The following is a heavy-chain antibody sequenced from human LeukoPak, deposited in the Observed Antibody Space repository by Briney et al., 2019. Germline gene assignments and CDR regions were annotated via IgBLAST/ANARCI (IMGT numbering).Heavy chain of an antibody. CDR3: AIDLNYDDSRGYPDC. CDR2: IYHSGST. D-gene: IGHD3-22*01. Sequence: PSETLSLTCAVSGYSISSGYYWGWIRQPPGKGLEWIGSIYHSGSTYYNPSLKSRVTISVDTSKNQSALKLSSRNAGDTAVHYWAIDLNYDDSRGYPDCWREGDEVTVSS. V-gene: IGHV4-38-2*02. J-gene: IGHJ4*02. CDR1: GYSISSGYY.